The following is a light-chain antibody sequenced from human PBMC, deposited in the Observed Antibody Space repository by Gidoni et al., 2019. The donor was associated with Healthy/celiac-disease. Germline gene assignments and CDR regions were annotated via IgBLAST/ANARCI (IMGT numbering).Light chain of an antibody. CDR1: QDISNY. CDR3: QQYDNLHT. CDR2: DAS. Sequence: DIQMTQSPSSLSASVGDRVTITCQASQDISNYLNWYQQKPGKAPKLLIYDASNLETGVPSRFSGSGSGTDFTFTISSLQPEDIATYYCQQYDNLHTLGPXTKVDIK. V-gene: IGKV1-33*01. J-gene: IGKJ3*01.